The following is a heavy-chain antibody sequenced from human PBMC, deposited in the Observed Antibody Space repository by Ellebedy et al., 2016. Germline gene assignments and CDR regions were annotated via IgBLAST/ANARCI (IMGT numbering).Heavy chain of an antibody. CDR1: GCSVSISSHY. CDR2: VYYNGDY. Sequence: SETLSLTXDVSGCSVSISSHYWSRVRQSPGKGLVSIAHVYYNGDYRFNPSLKSRAAITADTSKTQFPLELRSVTAADTAVHYCARGSIGNSYYFDSWGQGTQVTVSS. J-gene: IGHJ4*02. CDR3: ARGSIGNSYYFDS. D-gene: IGHD1-26*01. V-gene: IGHV4-61*01.